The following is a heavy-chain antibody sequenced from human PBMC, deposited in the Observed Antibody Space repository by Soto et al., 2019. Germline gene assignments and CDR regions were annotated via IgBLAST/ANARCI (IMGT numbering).Heavy chain of an antibody. J-gene: IGHJ6*04. D-gene: IGHD2-15*01. CDR3: ASGGRYYYYYGMDV. CDR1: GYTFTSYA. CDR2: INAGNGNT. V-gene: IGHV1-3*01. Sequence: ASVKVSCKASGYTFTSYAMHWVRQAPGQRLEWMGWINAGNGNTKYSQKFQGRVTITRDTSASTAYMELSRLRSEDTAVYYCASGGRYYYYYGMDVWGKGTTVTVSS.